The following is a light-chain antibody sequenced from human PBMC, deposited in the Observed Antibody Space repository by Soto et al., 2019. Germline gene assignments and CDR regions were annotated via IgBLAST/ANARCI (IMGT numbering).Light chain of an antibody. Sequence: HSALTQPASVSGSPGQSITISCTGTSSDVGGYNHVSWYQQHPGKAPKLMIYDVTDRPSGVSNRFSGSKSGNTASLAISGLQAEDEADYYCNSYTSTNTLVFGGGTMLTVL. J-gene: IGLJ2*01. V-gene: IGLV2-14*03. CDR3: NSYTSTNTLV. CDR1: SSDVGGYNH. CDR2: DVT.